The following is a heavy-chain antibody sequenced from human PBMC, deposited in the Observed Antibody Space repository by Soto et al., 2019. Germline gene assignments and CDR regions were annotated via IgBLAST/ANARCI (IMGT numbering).Heavy chain of an antibody. D-gene: IGHD2-21*02. CDR2: ISSSGSTI. Sequence: GGSLRLSCAASGFTFSDYYMSWIRQAPGKGLEWVSYISSSGSTIYYADSVKGRFTISRDNAKNSLYLQMNSLRAEDTAVYYCARESPYCGGDCYPNAFDIWGQGXMVTVSS. V-gene: IGHV3-11*01. J-gene: IGHJ3*02. CDR3: ARESPYCGGDCYPNAFDI. CDR1: GFTFSDYY.